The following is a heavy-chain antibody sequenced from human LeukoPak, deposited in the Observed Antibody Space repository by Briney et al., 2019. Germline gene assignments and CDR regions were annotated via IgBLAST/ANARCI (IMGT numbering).Heavy chain of an antibody. CDR2: INPNSGGT. J-gene: IGHJ3*02. CDR3: ARVGFGSGSYYDAFDI. Sequence: GASVKVSCKASGYTFTGYYMHWVRQAPGQGLEWMGCINPNSGGTNFAQKSQGRVTMTRDTSISTAYMELSSLTSDDTAVYYCARVGFGSGSYYDAFDIWGQGTMVAVSS. D-gene: IGHD3-10*01. CDR1: GYTFTGYY. V-gene: IGHV1-2*02.